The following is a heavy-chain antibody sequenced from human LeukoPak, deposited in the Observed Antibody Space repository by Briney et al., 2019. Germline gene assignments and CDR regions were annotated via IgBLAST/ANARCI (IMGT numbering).Heavy chain of an antibody. CDR2: IKQDGSEK. D-gene: IGHD6-13*01. J-gene: IGHJ4*02. V-gene: IGHV3-7*04. CDR3: TRGTIVAAGYYYLYY. Sequence: GGSLRLSCAPSEVTFTIYWISWVRQAPGKGLEWVANIKQDGSEKYYVDSVKGRFTISRDNAKNSLYLQMNSLRAEDTAVYYCTRGTIVAAGYYYLYYWGQGTQVTVSS. CDR1: EVTFTIYW.